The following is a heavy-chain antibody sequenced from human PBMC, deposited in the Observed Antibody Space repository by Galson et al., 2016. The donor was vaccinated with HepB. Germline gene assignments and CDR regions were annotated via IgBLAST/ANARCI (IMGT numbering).Heavy chain of an antibody. J-gene: IGHJ5*02. CDR3: AREGRFSGSYSA. V-gene: IGHV1-2*02. CDR2: INPSSGGT. D-gene: IGHD1-26*01. Sequence: QAPGHGLEWMGWINPSSGGTSYAQRFQGRVTITRDTSISTASMELSRLTSDDTALYYCAREGRFSGSYSAWGQGTLVTVSS.